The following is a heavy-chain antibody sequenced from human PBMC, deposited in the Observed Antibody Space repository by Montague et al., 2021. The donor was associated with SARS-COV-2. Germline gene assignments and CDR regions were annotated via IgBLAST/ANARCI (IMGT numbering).Heavy chain of an antibody. CDR1: GGSIRSYY. V-gene: IGHV4-59*03. CDR2: IYIDWST. D-gene: IGHD1-26*01. J-gene: IGHJ4*02. Sequence: SETLSLTCTVSGGSIRSYYWCWIWLPPGTGMEWMGFIYIDWSTNYNPSLKSQITMSVDSSKNQFPLWLSSVTAADTAVYYCARYGSYFEHWGQGTLVTVSS. CDR3: ARYGSYFEH.